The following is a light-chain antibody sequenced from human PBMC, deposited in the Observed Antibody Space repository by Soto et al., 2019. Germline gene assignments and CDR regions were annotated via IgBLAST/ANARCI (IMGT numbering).Light chain of an antibody. V-gene: IGKV1-39*01. CDR3: QQSYRAAWT. J-gene: IGKJ1*01. CDR2: AAS. Sequence: DIQTTQSHSSLSASVGDTVTLTCRASQSIAGYLNWYQQKPGKGPILCIYAASSLQTGVPSRFSGSGSGTDFTLTISSLQPEDFATYYCQQSYRAAWTFGQGTKVDIK. CDR1: QSIAGY.